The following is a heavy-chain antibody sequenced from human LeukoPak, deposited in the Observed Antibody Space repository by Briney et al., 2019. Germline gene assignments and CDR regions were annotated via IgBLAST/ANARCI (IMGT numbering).Heavy chain of an antibody. J-gene: IGHJ4*02. D-gene: IGHD1/OR15-1a*01. CDR1: DDSITSTLFY. Sequence: SETLSLTCSVSDDSITSTLFYWVWIRQAPGKGLESIGTINYSGATYYNPSLKSRVTISVDTSKNQFSLKLSSVTAADTAVYYCARHRHWNTGDYWGQGTLVTVSS. CDR2: INYSGAT. V-gene: IGHV4-39*07. CDR3: ARHRHWNTGDY.